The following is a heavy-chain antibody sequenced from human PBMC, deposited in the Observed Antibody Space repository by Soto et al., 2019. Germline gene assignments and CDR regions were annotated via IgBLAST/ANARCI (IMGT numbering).Heavy chain of an antibody. Sequence: SETLSLTCAVSGGSFSGYFWTWIRQRPGKGLEWIGEINHSGSNNYNPSLKSRVTISVDTSEKQFSLRLTSVTAADTAVYYCARGQWLPRGEYWGQGTLVTVSS. V-gene: IGHV4-34*01. CDR2: INHSGSN. CDR3: ARGQWLPRGEY. CDR1: GGSFSGYF. J-gene: IGHJ4*02. D-gene: IGHD6-19*01.